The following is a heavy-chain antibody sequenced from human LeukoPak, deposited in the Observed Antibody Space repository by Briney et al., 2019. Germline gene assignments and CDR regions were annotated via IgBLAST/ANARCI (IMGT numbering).Heavy chain of an antibody. V-gene: IGHV1-69*13. D-gene: IGHD3-10*01. Sequence: SVKVSCKASGGTFSSYAISWVRQAPGQGLEWMGGIIPIFGTANYAQKFQGRVTITADESTCTAYMELSSLRSEDTAVYYCARGLVRGVHYYFDYWGQGTLVTVSS. CDR2: IIPIFGTA. J-gene: IGHJ4*02. CDR3: ARGLVRGVHYYFDY. CDR1: GGTFSSYA.